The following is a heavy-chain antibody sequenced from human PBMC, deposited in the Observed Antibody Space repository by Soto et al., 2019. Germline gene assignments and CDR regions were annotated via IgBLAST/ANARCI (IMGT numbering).Heavy chain of an antibody. CDR3: ARGWGYLDY. Sequence: QVQLQESGPGLVKPSETLSLTCTVSGGSISNYYWSWIRQPPGKGLEWIGYIYYSGSTNYNPSLKSRVTISVDTSKNQFSLKLSSVTPADTAVYYCARGWGYLDYWGQGTLVTVSS. CDR2: IYYSGST. CDR1: GGSISNYY. J-gene: IGHJ4*02. D-gene: IGHD1-26*01. V-gene: IGHV4-59*12.